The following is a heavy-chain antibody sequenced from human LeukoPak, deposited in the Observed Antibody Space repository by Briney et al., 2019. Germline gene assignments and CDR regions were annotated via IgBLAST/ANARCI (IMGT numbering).Heavy chain of an antibody. CDR1: GYTFTNYG. Sequence: VASVKVSCKASGYTFTNYGTTWVRQAPGQGLEWMGIINPSGGSTSYAQKFQGRVTMTRDMSTSTVYMELSSLRSEDTAVYYCARVSVGATKLAYFDYWGQGTLVTVSS. V-gene: IGHV1-46*01. CDR3: ARVSVGATKLAYFDY. CDR2: INPSGGST. D-gene: IGHD1-26*01. J-gene: IGHJ4*02.